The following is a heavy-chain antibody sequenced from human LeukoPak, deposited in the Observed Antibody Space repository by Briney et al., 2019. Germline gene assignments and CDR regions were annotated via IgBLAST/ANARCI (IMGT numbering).Heavy chain of an antibody. CDR1: GFSFNTYS. J-gene: IGHJ3*02. D-gene: IGHD1-14*01. CDR3: AREPTRINLLTYGPWDAYDI. CDR2: INDSGDTI. Sequence: GGSLRLSCAASGFSFNTYSMNWVRQAPGQGLEWISYINDSGDTIYSADSVKGRFTISRNNAENSLFLHMSSLRADDTAMYYCAREPTRINLLTYGPWDAYDIWGQGTMVTVSS. V-gene: IGHV3-48*04.